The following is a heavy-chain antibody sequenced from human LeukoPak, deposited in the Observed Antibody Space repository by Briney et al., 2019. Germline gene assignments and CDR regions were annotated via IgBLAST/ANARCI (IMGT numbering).Heavy chain of an antibody. J-gene: IGHJ4*02. Sequence: GGSLRLSCAASGFTFSSYAMNWVRRVPGKGLEWVSVISGSSDTTYYADSVKGRFIISRDNSKNTLYLQMNSLRAEDTAVYYCARGGWYNYYYFDYWGQGILVTVSS. CDR1: GFTFSSYA. CDR3: ARGGWYNYYYFDY. V-gene: IGHV3-23*01. CDR2: ISGSSDTT. D-gene: IGHD6-19*01.